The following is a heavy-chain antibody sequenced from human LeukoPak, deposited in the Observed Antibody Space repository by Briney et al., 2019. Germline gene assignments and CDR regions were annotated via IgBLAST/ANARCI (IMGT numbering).Heavy chain of an antibody. D-gene: IGHD5-24*01. Sequence: PGGSLRLSCAASGFTFSSYSMNWVRQAPGKGLEWVSSISRSSNYIYYADSVKGRFTISRDNAKNSLYLQINSLRAEDTPVYYCARGENNYGYYYFDYWGQGTLVTVSS. CDR1: GFTFSSYS. CDR2: ISRSSNYI. CDR3: ARGENNYGYYYFDY. V-gene: IGHV3-21*01. J-gene: IGHJ4*02.